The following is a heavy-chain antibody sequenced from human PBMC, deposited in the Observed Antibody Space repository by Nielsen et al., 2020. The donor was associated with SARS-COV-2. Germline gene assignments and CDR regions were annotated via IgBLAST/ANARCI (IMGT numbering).Heavy chain of an antibody. Sequence: SETLSLTCAVYGGSFSGYYWSWIRQPPGKGLEWIGEINHSGSTNYNPSLKSRVTISVDTSKNQFSLKLSSVTAADTAVYYCARRCTSCYVYGMDVWGQGTTVTVSS. CDR1: GGSFSGYY. CDR3: ARRCTSCYVYGMDV. J-gene: IGHJ6*02. CDR2: INHSGST. D-gene: IGHD2-2*01. V-gene: IGHV4-34*01.